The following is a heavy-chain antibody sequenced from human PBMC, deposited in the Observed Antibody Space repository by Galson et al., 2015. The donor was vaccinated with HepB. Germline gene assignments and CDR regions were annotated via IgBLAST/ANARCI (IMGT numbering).Heavy chain of an antibody. CDR1: GFISSSYG. J-gene: IGHJ6*03. V-gene: IGHV3-30*18. Sequence: SLRLSCAASGFISSSYGMHWVRQAPGKGLEWVAVISYDGRTKYYADSVKGRFTISRDNSKNTLYLQMNSLRAEDTAVYYCAKDTAASNYYYMDVWGKGTTVTVFS. CDR2: ISYDGRTK. CDR3: AKDTAASNYYYMDV. D-gene: IGHD4-17*01.